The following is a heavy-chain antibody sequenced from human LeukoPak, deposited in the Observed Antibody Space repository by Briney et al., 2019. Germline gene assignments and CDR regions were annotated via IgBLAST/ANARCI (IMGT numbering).Heavy chain of an antibody. Sequence: PSGTLSLTCAISGDSMSSSNWWSWVRQSPGKGLEWIGGIYQSGSTTYRPSLKSRLTISADKSRNQFSLILTSVTTADTAVYYCVRGGGSEVCDYWGQGILVIVSS. D-gene: IGHD2-15*01. V-gene: IGHV4-4*02. J-gene: IGHJ4*02. CDR3: VRGGGSEVCDY. CDR1: GDSMSSSNW. CDR2: IYQSGST.